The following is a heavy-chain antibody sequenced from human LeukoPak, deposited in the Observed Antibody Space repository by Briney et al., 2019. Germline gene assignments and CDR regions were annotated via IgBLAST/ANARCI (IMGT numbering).Heavy chain of an antibody. D-gene: IGHD5-18*01. CDR3: VKDIRRGDNFGYDQFAY. Sequence: GGSLRLSCAASGFTFSTYGMHWVRQAPGKGLEWVAFIRFDGSVKNYADSVKGRFNISRDNSKKTLFVQMNSLTADDTAVYYCVKDIRRGDNFGYDQFAYWGQGTLVTVSS. CDR1: GFTFSTYG. CDR2: IRFDGSVK. V-gene: IGHV3-30*02. J-gene: IGHJ4*02.